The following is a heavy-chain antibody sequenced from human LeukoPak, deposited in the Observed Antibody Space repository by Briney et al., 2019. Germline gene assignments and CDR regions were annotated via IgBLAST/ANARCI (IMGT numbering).Heavy chain of an antibody. CDR2: IYSGGST. CDR3: ARSAEQPEYYFDY. V-gene: IGHV3-53*01. D-gene: IGHD1-14*01. Sequence: GGSLRLSCAASGFTVSSNYMSWVRQAPGKGLEWVSVIYSGGSTYYADSVKGRFTISRDNSKNTLYLQMNSLRAGDTAVYYCARSAEQPEYYFDYWGQGTLVTVSP. J-gene: IGHJ4*02. CDR1: GFTVSSNY.